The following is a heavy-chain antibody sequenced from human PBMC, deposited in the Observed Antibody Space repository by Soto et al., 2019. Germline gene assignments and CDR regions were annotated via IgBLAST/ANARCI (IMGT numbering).Heavy chain of an antibody. CDR2: IIPIFGTA. V-gene: IGHV1-69*13. Sequence: GASVKVSCKASGGTFSSYAISWARQAPGQGLEWMGGIIPIFGTANYAQKFQGRVTITADESTSTAYMELSSLRSEDTAVYYCAREGAAAIEDAFDIWGQGTMVTVSS. CDR1: GGTFSSYA. CDR3: AREGAAAIEDAFDI. J-gene: IGHJ3*02. D-gene: IGHD2-2*02.